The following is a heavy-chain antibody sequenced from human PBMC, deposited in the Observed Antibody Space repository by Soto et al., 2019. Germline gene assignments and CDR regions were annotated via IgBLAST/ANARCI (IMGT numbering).Heavy chain of an antibody. CDR2: LTPSGGET. J-gene: IGHJ3*02. CDR1: GFTFSTYA. D-gene: IGHD4-17*01. V-gene: IGHV3-23*01. Sequence: LRLSCVASGFTFSTYAMSWVRQAPGKGLEWVSALTPSGGETYYADSVKGRFTISRDNSMNALYLQMSSLRIEDTAVYYCAHPRGYGVFDAYDIWGQGTMVTVSS. CDR3: AHPRGYGVFDAYDI.